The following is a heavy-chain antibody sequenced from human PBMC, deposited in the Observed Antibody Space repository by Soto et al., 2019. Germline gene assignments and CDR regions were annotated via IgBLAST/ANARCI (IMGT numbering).Heavy chain of an antibody. CDR1: GFTFSSYS. J-gene: IGHJ6*02. Sequence: PGGSLGLSCAASGFTFSSYSMSWVRKAPGKGLEWVSVIYSGGSTYYADSVKGRFTISRHNSKNTLYLQMNSLRAEDTAVYYCARDLRTMVRGVTYYYYGMDVWGQGTTVTVSS. D-gene: IGHD3-10*01. V-gene: IGHV3-53*04. CDR3: ARDLRTMVRGVTYYYYGMDV. CDR2: IYSGGST.